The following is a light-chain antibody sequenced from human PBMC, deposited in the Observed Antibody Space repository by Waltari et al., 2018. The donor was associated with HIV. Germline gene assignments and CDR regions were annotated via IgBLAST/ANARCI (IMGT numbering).Light chain of an antibody. J-gene: IGKJ4*01. CDR1: VGVSFR. CDR2: DAS. V-gene: IGKV1-12*01. Sequence: DVQMTQFPSTVSASVGDSVTLSCRACVGVSFRFALYRQRPGEGPSLLIYDASRLETGIPSRFSGRQSGTNFTLAITDLQPEDFATYFCQHAHSFPHTFGGGTRL. CDR3: QHAHSFPHT.